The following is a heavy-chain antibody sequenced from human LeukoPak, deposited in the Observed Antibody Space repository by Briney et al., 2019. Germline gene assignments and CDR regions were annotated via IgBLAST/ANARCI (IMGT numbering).Heavy chain of an antibody. Sequence: PGGSLRLSCAASGFTFSSYYMHWVRQAPGEGLVWVSRINSDGSDTRYAASVKGRFTISRDNAKNSLYLQMNSLRHEDTAVYYCARDYNWNEESHRDYWGQGTLVTVSS. CDR3: ARDYNWNEESHRDY. V-gene: IGHV3-74*01. J-gene: IGHJ4*02. CDR1: GFTFSSYY. CDR2: INSDGSDT. D-gene: IGHD1-1*01.